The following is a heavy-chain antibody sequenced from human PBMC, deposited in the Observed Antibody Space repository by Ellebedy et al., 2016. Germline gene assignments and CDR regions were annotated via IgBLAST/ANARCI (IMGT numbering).Heavy chain of an antibody. Sequence: SETLSLTXAVYGGSFSGYYWSWIRQPPGKGLEWLGEINHSGSTNYNPSLKSRVTISVDTSKNQFSLKLNSVTAADTAVYYCARVGHYSGKEYFDYWGQGTLVPVSS. CDR3: ARVGHYSGKEYFDY. D-gene: IGHD4-23*01. J-gene: IGHJ4*02. V-gene: IGHV4-34*01. CDR2: INHSGST. CDR1: GGSFSGYY.